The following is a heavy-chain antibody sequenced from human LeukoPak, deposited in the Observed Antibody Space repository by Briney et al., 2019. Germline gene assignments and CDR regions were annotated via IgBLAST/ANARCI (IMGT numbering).Heavy chain of an antibody. Sequence: ETLSLTCTVSGGSISSRSYYWGWIRQPPGKGLEWIGSIYYSGRTYYNPSLKSRVTISVDTSKNQFSLKLSSVTAADTAVYYCARSQDYDILTGYENWFDPWGQGTLVTVSS. D-gene: IGHD3-9*01. J-gene: IGHJ5*02. V-gene: IGHV4-39*01. CDR3: ARSQDYDILTGYENWFDP. CDR1: GGSISSRSYY. CDR2: IYYSGRT.